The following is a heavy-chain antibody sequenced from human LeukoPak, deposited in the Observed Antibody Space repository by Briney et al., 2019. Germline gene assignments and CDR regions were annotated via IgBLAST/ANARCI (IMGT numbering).Heavy chain of an antibody. V-gene: IGHV4-59*08. CDR3: ARGSRVAGSSIDAFDI. D-gene: IGHD1-26*01. J-gene: IGHJ3*02. CDR1: GGSISSYY. CDR2: IYYSGST. Sequence: KPSETLSLTCTASGGSISSYYWSWIRQPPGKGLEWIGYIYYSGSTNYNPSLKSRVTISVDTSKNQFSLKLSSVTAADTAVYYCARGSRVAGSSIDAFDIWGQGTVVTVSS.